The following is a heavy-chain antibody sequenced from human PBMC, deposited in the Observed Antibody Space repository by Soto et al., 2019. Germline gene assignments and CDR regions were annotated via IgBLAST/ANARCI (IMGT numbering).Heavy chain of an antibody. CDR2: IYSGGNT. J-gene: IGHJ3*02. D-gene: IGHD3-3*01. V-gene: IGHV3-66*01. CDR1: GFTVSSNY. Sequence: EVQLVESGGGLVQPGGSLRLSCAVSGFTVSSNYMNWVRQAPGKGLEWVSFIYSGGNTYYADSVKGRFIISRDNSKNMLYLQMNSLRVEDTAVYYCAREVRVRGFAFDIWGQGTMVTVSS. CDR3: AREVRVRGFAFDI.